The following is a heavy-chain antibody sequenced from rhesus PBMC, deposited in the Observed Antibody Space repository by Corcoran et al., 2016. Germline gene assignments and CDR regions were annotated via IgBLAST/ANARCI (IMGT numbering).Heavy chain of an antibody. CDR1: GYTFTDYY. D-gene: IGHD2-39*01. J-gene: IGHJ4*01. Sequence: EVQLVQSGAEVKKPGASVKISCKASGYTFTDYYLHWVRPAPGKGLEEMVSVGTEDGEAIDAQKFQDRVTITTDTSTDTAYMELSSLISEYTAVYYCATGKGGVSLWGQGVLVTVSS. V-gene: IGHV1-111*02. CDR2: VGTEDGEA. CDR3: ATGKGGVSL.